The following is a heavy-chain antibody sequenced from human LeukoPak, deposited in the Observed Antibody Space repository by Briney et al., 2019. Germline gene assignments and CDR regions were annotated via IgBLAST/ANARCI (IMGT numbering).Heavy chain of an antibody. V-gene: IGHV3-23*01. D-gene: IGHD2-2*01. J-gene: IGHJ4*02. CDR1: GFTFSSYA. CDR2: ISDDFGT. Sequence: PGGSLRLSCAASGFTFSSYAMSFLRRAPGKGLEWVSAISDDFGTYHADSVKGRFTISSDNSRNTLYLQMTSLRAEDTAVYYCARGNSGHCTGATCYALDYWGQGTLVTDSS. CDR3: ARGNSGHCTGATCYALDY.